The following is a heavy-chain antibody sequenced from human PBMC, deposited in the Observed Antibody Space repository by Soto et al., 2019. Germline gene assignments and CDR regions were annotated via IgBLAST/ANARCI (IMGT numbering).Heavy chain of an antibody. CDR3: ARVLYYGSGSYSPYGMDV. CDR1: GVSFNNNG. Sequence: QVQLVQSGAEVKKPGSSVKVSCKTSGVSFNNNGIGWVRQAPGHGLEWMGGVSPPFRTSNYARKFQGRISITADASTGTVNMELSSLTSEDTAQYYRARVLYYGSGSYSPYGMDVWGRGTTVTVSS. D-gene: IGHD3-10*01. J-gene: IGHJ6*02. CDR2: VSPPFRTS. V-gene: IGHV1-69*01.